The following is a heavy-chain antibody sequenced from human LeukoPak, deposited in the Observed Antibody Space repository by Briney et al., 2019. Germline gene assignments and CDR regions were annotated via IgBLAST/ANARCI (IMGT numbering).Heavy chain of an antibody. CDR2: MNPNSGNT. Sequence: ASVKASCKASGYTLTSYDINGVRQATGQGLERMGWMNPNSGNTGYAQKFQGRVTMTRNTSISTAYMALSSLRAEDTAVYYFARDGGSFGDWGQGTLVTVSS. D-gene: IGHD4-23*01. CDR1: GYTLTSYD. J-gene: IGHJ4*02. CDR3: ARDGGSFGD. V-gene: IGHV1-8*01.